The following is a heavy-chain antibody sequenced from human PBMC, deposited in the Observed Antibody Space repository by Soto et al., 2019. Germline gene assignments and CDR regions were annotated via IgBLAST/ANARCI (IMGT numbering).Heavy chain of an antibody. J-gene: IGHJ4*02. CDR2: MNPNSGNT. CDR1: GYTFTSYD. D-gene: IGHD3-3*01. Sequence: ASVKVSCKSSGYTFTSYDINWVRQATGQGLECMGWMNPNSGNTVYAQKFQGRVTMTRNTSISTAYMELSSLRSEDTAVYYCARGLGITIFGVAISGYYFDYWGQGTLVTVSS. V-gene: IGHV1-8*01. CDR3: ARGLGITIFGVAISGYYFDY.